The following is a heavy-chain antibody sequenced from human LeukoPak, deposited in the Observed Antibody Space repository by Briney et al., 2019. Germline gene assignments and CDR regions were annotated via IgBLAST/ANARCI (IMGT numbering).Heavy chain of an antibody. J-gene: IGHJ4*02. V-gene: IGHV4-59*01. CDR1: GGSISSYY. CDR2: IYYSGST. Sequence: SETLSVTCTVSGGSISSYYWSWIRQPPGKGLEWIGYIYYSGSTSYNPSLKSRVTISVDTSKNQFSLKLSSVTAADTAVYYCARTEYSSTWYYDYFDYWGQGTLVTVSS. D-gene: IGHD6-13*01. CDR3: ARTEYSSTWYYDYFDY.